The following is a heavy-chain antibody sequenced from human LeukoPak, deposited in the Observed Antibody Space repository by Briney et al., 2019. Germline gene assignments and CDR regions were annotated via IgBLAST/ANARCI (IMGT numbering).Heavy chain of an antibody. Sequence: ASVKVSCKASGYTSTSYYMHWVRQAPGQGLEWMGIINPSGGSTSYAQKFQGRVTMTRDMSTSTVYMELSSLRSEDTAVYYCARDTSARIEKNGNWFDPWGQGTLVTVSS. CDR3: ARDTSARIEKNGNWFDP. V-gene: IGHV1-46*01. CDR1: GYTSTSYY. J-gene: IGHJ5*02. CDR2: INPSGGST. D-gene: IGHD1-1*01.